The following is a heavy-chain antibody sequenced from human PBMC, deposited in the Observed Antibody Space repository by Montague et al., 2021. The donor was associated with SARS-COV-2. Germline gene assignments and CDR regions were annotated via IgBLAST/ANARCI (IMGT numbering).Heavy chain of an antibody. CDR3: ARDGRHY. CDR1: GFTFSSYS. V-gene: IGHV3-21*01. J-gene: IGHJ4*02. D-gene: IGHD2-15*01. CDR2: ISSSSYI. Sequence: SLRLSCAASGFTFSSYSMNWVRQAPGKGLEWVSSISSSSYIYYADSVKGRFTISRDNAKNSLYLQMNSLGAEDTAVYYCARDGRHYWGQGTLVTVSS.